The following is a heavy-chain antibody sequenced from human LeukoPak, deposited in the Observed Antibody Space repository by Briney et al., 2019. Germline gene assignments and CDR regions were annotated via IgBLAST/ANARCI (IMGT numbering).Heavy chain of an antibody. CDR2: ISSSGSII. V-gene: IGHV3-48*03. J-gene: IGHJ4*02. D-gene: IGHD4-11*01. Sequence: GGSLRLSCAASGFTFSSFEMNWVRLAPGKGLEWVSYISSSGSIIYYADSVKGRFTISRDNAKNSLYLQINSLRVEDTAVYYCARDGDHSEVAYFDYWGQGTLVTASS. CDR3: ARDGDHSEVAYFDY. CDR1: GFTFSSFE.